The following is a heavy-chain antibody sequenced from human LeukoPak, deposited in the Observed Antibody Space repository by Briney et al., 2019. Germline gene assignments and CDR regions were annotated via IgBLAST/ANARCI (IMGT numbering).Heavy chain of an antibody. Sequence: SSETLSLTCTVSGGSISSGTYYWTWIRQPAGKGLEWIGRIYSSGSTSYNPSLDSRVRISIDTSKNQFSLKLSSVTAADTAVYYCAREGYCSGGSCYWGNYYYGMDVWGQGTTVTVSS. CDR2: IYSSGST. V-gene: IGHV4-61*02. CDR3: AREGYCSGGSCYWGNYYYGMDV. CDR1: GGSISSGTYY. D-gene: IGHD2-15*01. J-gene: IGHJ6*02.